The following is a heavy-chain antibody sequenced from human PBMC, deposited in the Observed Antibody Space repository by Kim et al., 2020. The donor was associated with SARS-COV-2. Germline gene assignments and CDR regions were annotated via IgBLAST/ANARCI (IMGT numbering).Heavy chain of an antibody. J-gene: IGHJ6*02. CDR1: GGSISSYY. CDR3: ARTVGEEGMVRGSMDV. CDR2: IYYSGST. V-gene: IGHV4-59*08. D-gene: IGHD3-10*01. Sequence: SETLSLTCTVSGGSISSYYWSWIRQPPGKGLEWIGYIYYSGSTNYNPSLKSRVTISVDTSKNQFSLKLSSVTAADTAVYYCARTVGEEGMVRGSMDVWGQGTTVTVSS.